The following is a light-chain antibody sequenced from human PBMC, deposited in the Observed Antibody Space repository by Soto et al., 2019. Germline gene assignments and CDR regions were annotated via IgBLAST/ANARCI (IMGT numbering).Light chain of an antibody. CDR2: EVS. CDR1: SSDIGAYDF. V-gene: IGLV2-23*02. J-gene: IGLJ1*01. CDR3: CSYAGSSTYV. Sequence: QSALTQPASVSGSPGQSITISCTGTSSDIGAYDFVSWYQQYPGKAPKLMIYEVSNRPSGVSARFSASKSGNTASLTISGLQAEDEADYYCCSYAGSSTYVFGTGTKVTVL.